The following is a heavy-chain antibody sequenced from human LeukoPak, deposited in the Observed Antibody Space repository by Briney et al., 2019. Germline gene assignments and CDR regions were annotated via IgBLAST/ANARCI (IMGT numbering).Heavy chain of an antibody. CDR2: ISYDGSNN. CDR3: AKSVVRWLDY. Sequence: GGSLRLSCAASGFTFSSYGMHWVRQAPGKGLEWVAVISYDGSNNYYADSVKGRFTISRDNSKNTLYLQMNSLRAEDTAAYYCAKSVVRWLDYWGQGTLVTVSS. V-gene: IGHV3-30*18. J-gene: IGHJ4*02. D-gene: IGHD4-23*01. CDR1: GFTFSSYG.